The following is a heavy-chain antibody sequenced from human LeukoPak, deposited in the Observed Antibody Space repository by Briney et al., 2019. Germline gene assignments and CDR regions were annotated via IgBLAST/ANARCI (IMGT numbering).Heavy chain of an antibody. Sequence: PSETLSLTCTVSGYSISSGYYWGWIRQPPGKGLEWIGSIYHSGRTFYNPSLKSRVTISVDTSKNQFSLKLSSVTAADTAVYYCRAQLWIGRNWFDPWGQGTLVTVSS. J-gene: IGHJ5*02. CDR1: GYSISSGYY. CDR2: IYHSGRT. CDR3: RAQLWIGRNWFDP. D-gene: IGHD5-18*01. V-gene: IGHV4-38-2*02.